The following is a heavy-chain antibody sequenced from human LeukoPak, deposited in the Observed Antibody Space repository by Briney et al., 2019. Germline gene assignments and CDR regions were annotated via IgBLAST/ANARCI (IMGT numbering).Heavy chain of an antibody. V-gene: IGHV4-34*01. J-gene: IGHJ4*02. CDR1: GGSYSGYY. CDR2: INHSGST. Sequence: SEALSLTCAVYGGSYSGYYWSWIRQPPGKGLEWIGEINHSGSTNYNPSLKSRVTISVDTSKNQFSLKLSSVTAADTAVYYCARVLGSSPLDWGQGTLVTVSS. CDR3: ARVLGSSPLD. D-gene: IGHD2-15*01.